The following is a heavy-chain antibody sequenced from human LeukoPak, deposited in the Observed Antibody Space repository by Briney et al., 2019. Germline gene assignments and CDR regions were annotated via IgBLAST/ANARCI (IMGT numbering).Heavy chain of an antibody. CDR3: ARQTGSGLFILP. CDR1: GVSISSSNSS. J-gene: IGHJ4*02. D-gene: IGHD3/OR15-3a*01. Sequence: SETLSLTCTVPGVSISSSNSSWGWIRQPPGKGLEWIGSIYYSGNTYYNASLKSQVSISIDTSKNQFSLRLTSVTAADTAVYYCARQTGSGLFILPGGQGTLVTVSS. CDR2: IYYSGNT. V-gene: IGHV4-39*01.